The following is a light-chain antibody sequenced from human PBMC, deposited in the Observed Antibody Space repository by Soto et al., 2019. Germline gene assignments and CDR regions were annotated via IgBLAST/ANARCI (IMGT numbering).Light chain of an antibody. Sequence: EIVLTQSPGTLSLSPGERATLSCRASQSVSSSYLAWYQQQPGQAPRLLIYGASSRATGIPDRFSGSGSGTDFTLTISRLEPEDFAVYYCQQYGSSPALTFGGGNKVEIK. J-gene: IGKJ4*01. CDR2: GAS. V-gene: IGKV3-20*01. CDR3: QQYGSSPALT. CDR1: QSVSSSY.